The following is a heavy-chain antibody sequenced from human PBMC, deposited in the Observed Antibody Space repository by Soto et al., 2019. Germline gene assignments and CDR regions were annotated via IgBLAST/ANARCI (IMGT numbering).Heavy chain of an antibody. CDR2: ISGSGGST. Sequence: GGSLRLSCAASGFTFSSYAMSWVRQAPGKGLEWVSAISGSGGSTYYADSVKGRFTISRDNSKNTLYLQMNSLRAEDTAVYYCAKDVIFEAYYDILTGYYRDYYYYYGMDVWGQGTTVTVSS. J-gene: IGHJ6*02. V-gene: IGHV3-23*01. CDR1: GFTFSSYA. CDR3: AKDVIFEAYYDILTGYYRDYYYYYGMDV. D-gene: IGHD3-9*01.